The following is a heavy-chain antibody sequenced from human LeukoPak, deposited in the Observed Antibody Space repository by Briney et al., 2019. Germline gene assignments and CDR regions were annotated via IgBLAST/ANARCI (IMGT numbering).Heavy chain of an antibody. J-gene: IGHJ4*02. V-gene: IGHV3-48*03. Sequence: GGSLRLSCAASGFTFSSYEMNWVRQAPGKGLEWVSYISSSGSTIYYADSVKGRFTISRDNAKNSLYLQMNSLRAEGTAVYYCAREGFRNSVDYWGQGTLVTVSS. D-gene: IGHD1-26*01. CDR3: AREGFRNSVDY. CDR2: ISSSGSTI. CDR1: GFTFSSYE.